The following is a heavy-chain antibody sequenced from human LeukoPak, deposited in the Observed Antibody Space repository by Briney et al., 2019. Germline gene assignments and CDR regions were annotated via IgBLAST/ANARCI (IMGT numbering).Heavy chain of an antibody. J-gene: IGHJ4*02. Sequence: GGSLRLSCAASGFTFSSYGMHWVRQAPGKGLEWVAFIRYDGSNKYYADSVKGRFTISRDSSKNTLYLQMNSLRAEDTAVYYCAKDASGIVVVPAASIDYWGQGTLVTVSS. V-gene: IGHV3-30*02. D-gene: IGHD2-2*01. CDR1: GFTFSSYG. CDR2: IRYDGSNK. CDR3: AKDASGIVVVPAASIDY.